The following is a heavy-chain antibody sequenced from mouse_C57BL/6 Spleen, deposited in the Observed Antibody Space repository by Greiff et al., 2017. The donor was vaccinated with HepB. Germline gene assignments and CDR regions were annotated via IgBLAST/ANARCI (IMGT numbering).Heavy chain of an antibody. D-gene: IGHD2-3*01. V-gene: IGHV5-4*03. J-gene: IGHJ4*01. Sequence: EVKLQESGGGLVKPGGSLKLSCAASGFTFSSYAMSWVRQTPEKRLEWVATISDGGSYTYYPDNVKGRFTISRDNAKNNLYLQMSHLKSEDTAMYYCARDRGWYYAMDYWGQGTSVTVSS. CDR2: ISDGGSYT. CDR1: GFTFSSYA. CDR3: ARDRGWYYAMDY.